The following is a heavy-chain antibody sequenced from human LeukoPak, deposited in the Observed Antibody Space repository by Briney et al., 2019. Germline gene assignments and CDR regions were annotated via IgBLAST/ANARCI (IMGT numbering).Heavy chain of an antibody. CDR2: ISGTGGNT. CDR1: GFSFSNYA. J-gene: IGHJ4*02. Sequence: GGSLRLSCAVSGFSFSNYAMSWVRQFPGKGLEWVSGISGTGGNTYYADSVKGRFTISRDNSKNTLYLQMNSLRAEDTAVYYCAKFTYRWELPFFDYWGQGTLVTVSS. D-gene: IGHD1-26*01. V-gene: IGHV3-23*01. CDR3: AKFTYRWELPFFDY.